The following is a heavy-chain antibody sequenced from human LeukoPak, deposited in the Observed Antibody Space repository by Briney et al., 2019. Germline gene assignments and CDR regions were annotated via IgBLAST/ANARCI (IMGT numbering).Heavy chain of an antibody. CDR2: IRYDGSNK. D-gene: IGHD3-3*01. Sequence: TGGSLRLSCAASGFTFSSYGMHWVRQVPGKGLEWVAFIRYDGSNKYYGDSVRGRFTISRDNSKNTLYLQMNSLTPEDTAVYYCAKPSAIKIFGVETNWFDPWGQGTLVTVSS. J-gene: IGHJ5*02. V-gene: IGHV3-30*02. CDR3: AKPSAIKIFGVETNWFDP. CDR1: GFTFSSYG.